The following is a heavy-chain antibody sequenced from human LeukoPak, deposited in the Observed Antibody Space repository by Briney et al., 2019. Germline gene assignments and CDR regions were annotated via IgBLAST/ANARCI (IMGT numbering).Heavy chain of an antibody. CDR3: ARGMSYYDILTGYQVGAYYFDY. D-gene: IGHD3-9*01. J-gene: IGHJ4*02. CDR2: ISSSSSYI. V-gene: IGHV3-21*01. CDR1: GFTFSSYS. Sequence: GGSLRLSCAASGFTFSSYSMNWVRQAPGKGLEWVSSISSSSSYIYYADSVKGRFTISRDNAKNSLYLQMNSLRAEDTAVYYCARGMSYYDILTGYQVGAYYFDYWGQGTLVTVSS.